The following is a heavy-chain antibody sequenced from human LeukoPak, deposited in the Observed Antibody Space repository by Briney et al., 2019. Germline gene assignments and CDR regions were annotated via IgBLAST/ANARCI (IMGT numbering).Heavy chain of an antibody. CDR2: IYYSGST. V-gene: IGHV4-30-4*01. CDR3: ARLMTSFRAFDI. D-gene: IGHD2-8*01. Sequence: PSQTLSLTCAVSGGSISSGDYYWSWIRQPPWKGLEWIGYIYYSGSTYYNPSLKSRVTISVDTSKNQFSLKLSSVTAADTAMYYCARLMTSFRAFDIWGQGTMVAVSS. J-gene: IGHJ3*02. CDR1: GGSISSGDYY.